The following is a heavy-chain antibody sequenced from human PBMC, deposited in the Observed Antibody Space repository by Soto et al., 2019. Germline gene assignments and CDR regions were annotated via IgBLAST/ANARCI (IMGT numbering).Heavy chain of an antibody. D-gene: IGHD3-10*01. CDR2: INHSGST. CDR3: ARVGSGSYYNYYYYGMDV. V-gene: IGHV4-34*01. CDR1: GGSFSGYY. J-gene: IGHJ6*02. Sequence: ETLSLTCAVYGGSFSGYYWSWIRQPPGKGLEWIGEINHSGSTNYNPSLKSRVTISVDTSKNQFSLKLSSVTAADTAVYYCARVGSGSYYNYYYYGMDVWGQGTTVTVSS.